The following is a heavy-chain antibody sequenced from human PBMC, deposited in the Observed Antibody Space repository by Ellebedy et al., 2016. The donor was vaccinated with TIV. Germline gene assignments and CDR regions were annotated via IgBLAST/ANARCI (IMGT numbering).Heavy chain of an antibody. CDR2: IKSKTDGGTT. J-gene: IGHJ6*02. CDR1: GFTFSNAW. D-gene: IGHD3-10*01. V-gene: IGHV3-15*01. Sequence: GESLKISXAASGFTFSNAWMSWVRQAPGKGLEWVGRIKSKTDGGTTDYAAPVKGRFTISRDDPKNTLYLQMNSLKTEDTAVYYCTTVDYGSGSYVNYYYGMDVWGQGTTVTVSS. CDR3: TTVDYGSGSYVNYYYGMDV.